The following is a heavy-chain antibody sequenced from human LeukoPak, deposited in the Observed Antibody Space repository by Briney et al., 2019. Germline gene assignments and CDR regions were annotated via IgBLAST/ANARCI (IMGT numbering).Heavy chain of an antibody. CDR2: IFYSGST. J-gene: IGHJ2*01. D-gene: IGHD3-10*01. CDR3: ARVYYGRTYDYWYFDL. Sequence: SETLSLTCTVSGGSISGYYWSWIRQPPGKGLEWIGYIFYSGSTNYNPSLKSRVTISVDTSKNQFSLKLSSVTAADTAVYFCARVYYGRTYDYWYFDLWGQGTLVTVSS. V-gene: IGHV4-59*01. CDR1: GGSISGYY.